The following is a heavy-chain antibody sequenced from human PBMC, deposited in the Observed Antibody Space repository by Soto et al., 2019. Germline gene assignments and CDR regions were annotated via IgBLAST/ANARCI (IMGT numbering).Heavy chain of an antibody. J-gene: IGHJ3*02. Sequence: SQTLSLPCAISGDSVSSNSAAWNWIRQSPSRGLEWLGRTYYRSKWYNDYAETVKSRITINPDTSKNQLSLQLNSVTPEDTAVYYCARASPFRYCSGGSCYPVALDIGGQGTMATV. CDR3: ARASPFRYCSGGSCYPVALDI. CDR2: TYYRSKWYN. V-gene: IGHV6-1*01. D-gene: IGHD2-15*01. CDR1: GDSVSSNSAA.